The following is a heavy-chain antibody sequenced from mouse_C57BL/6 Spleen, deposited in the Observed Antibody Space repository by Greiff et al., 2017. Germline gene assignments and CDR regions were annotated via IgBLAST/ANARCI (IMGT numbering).Heavy chain of an antibody. CDR3: ARSPVYYGSSYEEYFDV. CDR1: GYTFTSYW. CDR2: IDPANSET. J-gene: IGHJ1*03. V-gene: IGHV1-52*01. D-gene: IGHD1-1*01. Sequence: VQLQQPGAELVRPGSSVKLSCKASGYTFTSYWMHWVKQRPIQGLEWIGNIDPANSETHYNQKFKDKATLTVDKSSSTAYMQLSSLTSEVSSVYSCARSPVYYGSSYEEYFDVWGTGTTVTVSA.